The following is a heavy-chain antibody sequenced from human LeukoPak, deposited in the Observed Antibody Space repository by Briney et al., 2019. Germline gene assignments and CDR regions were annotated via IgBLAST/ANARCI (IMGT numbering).Heavy chain of an antibody. V-gene: IGHV3-7*01. CDR3: ARVAAVAGTVIDK. CDR1: GFTFSSYW. D-gene: IGHD6-19*01. Sequence: GGSLRLSCAASGFTFSSYWMSWVRQAPGKGLEWVANIKQDGSEKYYVDSVKGRFTISRDNAKSSLYLQMNSLRPEDTAVYYCARVAAVAGTVIDKWGQGTLVTVSA. CDR2: IKQDGSEK. J-gene: IGHJ4*02.